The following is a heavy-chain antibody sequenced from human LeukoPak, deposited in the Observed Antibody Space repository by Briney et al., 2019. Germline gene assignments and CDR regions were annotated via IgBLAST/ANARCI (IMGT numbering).Heavy chain of an antibody. CDR3: ARVRGSCYSCSDDAFDI. D-gene: IGHD2-15*01. V-gene: IGHV4-30-4*07. J-gene: IGHJ3*02. CDR2: IYYSGST. Sequence: SETLSLTCAVSGGSISSGGYSWSWIRQPPGKGLEWIGYIYYSGSTYYNPSLKSRVTISVDTSKNQFSLKLSSVTAADTAVYYCARVRGSCYSCSDDAFDIWGQGTMVTVSS. CDR1: GGSISSGGYS.